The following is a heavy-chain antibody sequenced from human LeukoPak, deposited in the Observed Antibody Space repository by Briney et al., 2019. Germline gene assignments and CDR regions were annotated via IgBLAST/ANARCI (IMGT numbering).Heavy chain of an antibody. J-gene: IGHJ4*02. Sequence: GGSLRLSCAASGFTFRSFWMTWVRQAPGKGLEWVAGINQDGSEKYYVDSVKGRFTISRDNAMSSRHLQMNSLRAEDTAVYYCAKERLAARWGQGTLVTVSS. CDR1: GFTFRSFW. V-gene: IGHV3-7*01. D-gene: IGHD2-15*01. CDR3: AKERLAAR. CDR2: INQDGSEK.